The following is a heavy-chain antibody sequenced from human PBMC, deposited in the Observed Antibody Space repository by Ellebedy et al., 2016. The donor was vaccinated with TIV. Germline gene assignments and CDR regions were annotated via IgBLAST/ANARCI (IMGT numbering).Heavy chain of an antibody. J-gene: IGHJ3*02. CDR1: GFTFSSFA. Sequence: GGSLRLSCAASGFTFSSFAMSWVRQAPGKGLEWIASITRASSTVFYADPVKGRFTVSRDNARNSLYLQMNGLLDEDTAVYYCVRDGGYNSRRDAFDIWGQGTMVTVSS. CDR3: VRDGGYNSRRDAFDI. V-gene: IGHV3-48*02. D-gene: IGHD5-18*01. CDR2: ITRASSTV.